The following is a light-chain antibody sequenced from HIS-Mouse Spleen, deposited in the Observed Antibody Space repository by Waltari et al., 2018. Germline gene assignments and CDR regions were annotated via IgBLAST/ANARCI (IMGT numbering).Light chain of an antibody. V-gene: IGLV2-18*02. Sequence: QSALTQPPSVSGSPGQSVTISCTGTSSDVGSYNRVSWYQQPPGPAPKLMIYEVSNRPSGVPDRLSGSKSGNTASLTISGLQAEDEADYYCSSYTSSSTVFGTGTKVTVL. CDR3: SSYTSSSTV. CDR2: EVS. J-gene: IGLJ1*01. CDR1: SSDVGSYNR.